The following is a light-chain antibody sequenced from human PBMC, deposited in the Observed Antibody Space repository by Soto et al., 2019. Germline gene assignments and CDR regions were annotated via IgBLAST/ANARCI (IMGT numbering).Light chain of an antibody. J-gene: IGLJ1*01. CDR1: SSDVGGYNY. CDR2: EVS. CDR3: SSYVGTNTYV. Sequence: SVLTQPASASGSPGQSVTITCTGTSSDVGGYNYVSWYQQHPGKAPKLLIYEVSRRPSGVPDRFSGSKSGNTASLTVSGLQAEDEADYYCSSYVGTNTYVFGTGTKVTVL. V-gene: IGLV2-8*01.